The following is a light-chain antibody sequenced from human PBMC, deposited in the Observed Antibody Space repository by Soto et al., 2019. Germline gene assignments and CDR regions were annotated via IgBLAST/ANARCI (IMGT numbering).Light chain of an antibody. CDR2: GAS. CDR3: QQYNNWLALT. CDR1: QSIANR. J-gene: IGKJ4*01. V-gene: IGKV3-15*01. Sequence: EIVMTQSPAPLSVSPGERATLSCRARQSIANRLAWYQQKPGQAPRLLIYGASTRATGVPARFSGSGSGTEYTLTTSSLQSEDVAVYYCQQYNNWLALTFGGGTKVEIK.